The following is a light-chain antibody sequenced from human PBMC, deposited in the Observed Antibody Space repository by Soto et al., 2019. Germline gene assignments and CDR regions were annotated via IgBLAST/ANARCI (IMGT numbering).Light chain of an antibody. CDR1: SGHSSYA. Sequence: QSVLTQSPSASASLGASVKLTCTLSSGHSSYAIAWHQQQPEKGPRYLMKVNTDGSHNKGDGIPDRFSGSSSGAERYLTISSLQSEDGADYYCQTWGAGFSVVFGGGTQLPVL. V-gene: IGLV4-69*01. CDR2: VNTDGSH. CDR3: QTWGAGFSVV. J-gene: IGLJ2*01.